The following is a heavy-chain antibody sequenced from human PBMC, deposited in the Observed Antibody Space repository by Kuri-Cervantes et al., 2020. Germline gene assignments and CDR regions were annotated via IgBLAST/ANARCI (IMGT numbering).Heavy chain of an antibody. Sequence: GESLKISCAASGFAFSPYSMNWVRQAPGKGLEWLSYITGSSGTIYYADSVKGRFTISRDNSKNTLYLQMNSLRAEDTAVYYCATGGRVVGTRGRGYYMDVWGKGTTVTVSS. CDR3: ATGGRVVGTRGRGYYMDV. CDR1: GFAFSPYS. J-gene: IGHJ6*03. CDR2: ITGSSGTI. D-gene: IGHD3-16*01. V-gene: IGHV3-48*01.